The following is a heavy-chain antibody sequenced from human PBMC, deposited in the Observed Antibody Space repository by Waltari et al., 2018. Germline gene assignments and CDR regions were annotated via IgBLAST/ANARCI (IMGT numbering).Heavy chain of an antibody. D-gene: IGHD2-2*01. CDR2: IIPMFGTA. J-gene: IGHJ5*02. Sequence: QVQLVQSGAEVKKPGSSVKVSCKASGGTFSSYAISWVRQAPGQGLEWMGGIIPMFGTANYAQKFQGRVTITADESTSTAYMELSSLRSEDTAVYYCASCKGYCSSTSSAFDPWGQGTLVTVSS. CDR3: ASCKGYCSSTSSAFDP. CDR1: GGTFSSYA. V-gene: IGHV1-69*12.